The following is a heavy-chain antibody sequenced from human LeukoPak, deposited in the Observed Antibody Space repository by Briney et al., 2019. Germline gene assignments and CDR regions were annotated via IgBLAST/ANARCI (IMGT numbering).Heavy chain of an antibody. D-gene: IGHD3-3*01. CDR1: GGTFNNYA. J-gene: IGHJ4*02. CDR3: ARALDFWSGYFDY. V-gene: IGHV1-69*06. CDR2: IIPIFGTA. Sequence: ASAKVSCKGSGGTFNNYAISWVRQAPGQGLEWMGGIIPIFGTANYAQKFQGRVTITADKSTSTAYMELSSLRSEDTAVYYCARALDFWSGYFDYWGQGTLVTVSS.